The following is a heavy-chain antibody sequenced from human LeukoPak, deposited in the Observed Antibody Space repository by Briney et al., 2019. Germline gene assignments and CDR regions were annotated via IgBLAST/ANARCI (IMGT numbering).Heavy chain of an antibody. V-gene: IGHV4-39*07. J-gene: IGHJ4*02. CDR2: IYYSGST. CDR1: GGSISSSSYY. D-gene: IGHD6-19*01. Sequence: SETLSLTCTVSGGSISSSSYYWGWIRQPPGKGLEWIGSIYYSGSTYYNPSLKSRVTISVDTSENQFSLKLSSVTAADTAVYYCARAWQWLVSPPLGFDYWGQGTLVTVSS. CDR3: ARAWQWLVSPPLGFDY.